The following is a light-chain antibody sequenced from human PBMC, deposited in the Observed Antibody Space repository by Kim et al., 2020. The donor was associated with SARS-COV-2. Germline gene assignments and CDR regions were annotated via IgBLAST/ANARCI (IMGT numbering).Light chain of an antibody. V-gene: IGKV1-39*01. Sequence: SSLSASVGDRVTITCRASQSISSYLNWYQQKPGKAPKLLIYAASSLQSGVPSRFSGSGSGTDFTLTISSLQPEDFATYYCQQRGTFGPGTKVDIK. CDR1: QSISSY. J-gene: IGKJ3*01. CDR2: AAS. CDR3: QQRGT.